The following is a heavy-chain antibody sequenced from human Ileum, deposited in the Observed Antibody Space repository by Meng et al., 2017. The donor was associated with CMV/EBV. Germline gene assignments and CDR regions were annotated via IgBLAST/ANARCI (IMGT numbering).Heavy chain of an antibody. Sequence: GGSLRLSCAVSGFTFDDYAMHWVRQAPGKGLEWVSLISWDGGSTYYADSVKGRFTISRDNSKNSLYLQMNSLRAEDTALYYCAKDFGSSGWSSFYFDYWGQGTQVTVSS. J-gene: IGHJ4*02. CDR2: ISWDGGST. CDR3: AKDFGSSGWSSFYFDY. CDR1: GFTFDDYA. D-gene: IGHD6-19*01. V-gene: IGHV3-43D*03.